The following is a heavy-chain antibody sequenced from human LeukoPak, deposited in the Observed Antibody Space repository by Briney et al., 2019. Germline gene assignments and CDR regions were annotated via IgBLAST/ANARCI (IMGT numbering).Heavy chain of an antibody. V-gene: IGHV3-33*01. Sequence: GGSLRLSCAASGFTFNTYGMHWVRQAPGKGPERLALIWYDGSNKYYADSVKGRFTISRDNSKNTLYLQMNSLRAEDTAVYFCARDRQTATYYKGYFDHWGQGTLVTVSS. D-gene: IGHD2-21*02. CDR3: ARDRQTATYYKGYFDH. J-gene: IGHJ4*02. CDR2: IWYDGSNK. CDR1: GFTFNTYG.